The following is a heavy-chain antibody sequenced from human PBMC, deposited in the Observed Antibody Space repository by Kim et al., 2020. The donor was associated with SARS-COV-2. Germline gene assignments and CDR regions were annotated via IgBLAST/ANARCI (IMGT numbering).Heavy chain of an antibody. D-gene: IGHD3-3*01. CDR3: AKDHRYYDFWSGYLNPAYYYYYYMDV. CDR2: ISYDGSNK. V-gene: IGHV3-30*18. Sequence: GGSLRLSGAASGFTFSSYGMHWVRQAPGKGLEWVAVISYDGSNKYYADSVKGRFTISRDNSKNTLYLQMNSLRAEDTAVYYCAKDHRYYDFWSGYLNPAYYYYYYMDVWGKGTTVTVSS. CDR1: GFTFSSYG. J-gene: IGHJ6*03.